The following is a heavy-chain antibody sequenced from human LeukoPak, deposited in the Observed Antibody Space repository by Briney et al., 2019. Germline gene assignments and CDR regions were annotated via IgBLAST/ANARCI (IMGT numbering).Heavy chain of an antibody. Sequence: SETLSLTCTVSGYSISSGYYWGWIRQPPGKGLEWIGSTYHSGSTYYNPSLKSRVTISVDTSKNQFSLKLNSVTAADTAVYYCVRVVRTFGEQEYNWFDPWGQGTLVTVSS. D-gene: IGHD3-10*01. J-gene: IGHJ5*02. CDR2: TYHSGST. CDR3: VRVVRTFGEQEYNWFDP. V-gene: IGHV4-38-2*02. CDR1: GYSISSGYY.